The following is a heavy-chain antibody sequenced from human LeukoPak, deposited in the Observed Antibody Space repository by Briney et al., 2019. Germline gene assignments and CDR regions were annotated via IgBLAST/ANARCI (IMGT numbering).Heavy chain of an antibody. V-gene: IGHV1-2*02. Sequence: PGASVKVSCKASGYTFTGYYMHWVRQAPGQGLEWMGWINPNSGGTNYAQKFQGRVTMTRDTSTSTVYMELSSLRSEDTAVYYCARALHYYDSSGYRDYWGQGTLVTVSS. J-gene: IGHJ4*02. CDR2: INPNSGGT. CDR1: GYTFTGYY. CDR3: ARALHYYDSSGYRDY. D-gene: IGHD3-22*01.